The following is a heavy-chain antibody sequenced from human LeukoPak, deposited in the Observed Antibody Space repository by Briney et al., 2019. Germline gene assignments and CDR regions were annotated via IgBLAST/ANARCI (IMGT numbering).Heavy chain of an antibody. J-gene: IGHJ3*02. Sequence: ASVKVSCKASGYTFTSYAIHWVRQAPGQRLEWMAWINAGNGNTKYSQEFQGRVTMTRDTSISTAYMELSRLRSDDTAVYYCARVIVGATRRYAFDIWGQGTMVTVSS. D-gene: IGHD1-26*01. CDR3: ARVIVGATRRYAFDI. CDR1: GYTFTSYA. V-gene: IGHV1-3*01. CDR2: INAGNGNT.